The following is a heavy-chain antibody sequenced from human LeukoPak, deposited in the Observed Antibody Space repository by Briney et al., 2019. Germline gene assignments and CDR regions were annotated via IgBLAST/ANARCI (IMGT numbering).Heavy chain of an antibody. CDR1: GGTISSYY. J-gene: IGHJ4*02. D-gene: IGHD6-13*01. CDR2: IYYSGST. V-gene: IGHV4-59*08. Sequence: PSETLSLTCTVSGGTISSYYWRWIRQPPGKGLEWIGYIYYSGSTNYNPSLKSRVTISVDTSKNQFSLKLSSVTAADTAVYYCAGLPYSSSWTYWGQGTLVTVSS. CDR3: AGLPYSSSWTY.